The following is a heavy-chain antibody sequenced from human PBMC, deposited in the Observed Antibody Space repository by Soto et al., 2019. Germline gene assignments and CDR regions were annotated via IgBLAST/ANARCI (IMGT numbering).Heavy chain of an antibody. J-gene: IGHJ6*02. V-gene: IGHV1-18*01. CDR3: ARVMHGSGLRGFEFYYYYYGMDV. D-gene: IGHD3-10*01. Sequence: ASVKVSCKASGYTFTSYGISWVRQAPGQGLEWMGWISAYNGNTNYAQKLQGRVTMTTDTSTSTAYMELRSLRSDDTAVYYCARVMHGSGLRGFEFYYYYYGMDVWGQGTTVTVSS. CDR1: GYTFTSYG. CDR2: ISAYNGNT.